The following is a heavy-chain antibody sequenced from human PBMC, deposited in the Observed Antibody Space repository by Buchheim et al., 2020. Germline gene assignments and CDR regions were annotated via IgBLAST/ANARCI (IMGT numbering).Heavy chain of an antibody. CDR3: ARAGYCSSTSCYIQGIFYYYYYGMDV. CDR2: ISSNGSTI. D-gene: IGHD2-2*02. CDR1: GFTFSSYE. Sequence: EVQLVESGGGLVQPGGSLRLSCAASGFTFSSYEMNWVRQAPGKGLEWVSYISSNGSTIYYADSVKGRFTISRANAKHSLYLQMNSLRAEDTAVYYCARAGYCSSTSCYIQGIFYYYYYGMDVWGQGTT. V-gene: IGHV3-48*03. J-gene: IGHJ6*02.